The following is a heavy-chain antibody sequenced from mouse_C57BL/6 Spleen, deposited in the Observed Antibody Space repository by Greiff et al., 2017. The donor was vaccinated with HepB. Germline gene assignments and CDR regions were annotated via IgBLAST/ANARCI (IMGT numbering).Heavy chain of an antibody. CDR2: IYPRSGNT. J-gene: IGHJ4*01. Sequence: QVHVKQSGAELARPGASVKLSCKASGYTFTSYGISWVKQRTGQGLEWIGEIYPRSGNTYYNEKFKGKATLTADKSSSTAYMELRSLTSEDSAVYCCARKRDDGYYNYYAMDYWGQGTSVTVSS. D-gene: IGHD2-3*01. V-gene: IGHV1-81*01. CDR1: GYTFTSYG. CDR3: ARKRDDGYYNYYAMDY.